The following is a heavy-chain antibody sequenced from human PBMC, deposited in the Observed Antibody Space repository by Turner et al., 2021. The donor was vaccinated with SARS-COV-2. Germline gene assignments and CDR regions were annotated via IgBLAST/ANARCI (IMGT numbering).Heavy chain of an antibody. D-gene: IGHD6-19*01. Sequence: VQLVASGCGLIRPGVSLRLSCAASGFTVSSNYMSWVRQAPGKGLVWLSVIYSGGSTYYADSVKGRFTISRDNSKNTLYLQMNSLRAEDTAVYYCARGYSSGWYQSGAFDIWGQGTMVTVSS. CDR3: ARGYSSGWYQSGAFDI. CDR1: GFTVSSNY. CDR2: IYSGGST. J-gene: IGHJ3*02. V-gene: IGHV3-53*01.